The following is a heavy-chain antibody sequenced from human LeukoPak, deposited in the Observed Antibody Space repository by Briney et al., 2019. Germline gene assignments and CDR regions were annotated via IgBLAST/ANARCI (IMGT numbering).Heavy chain of an antibody. Sequence: GGSLRLSCAASGFTFSNAWMSWVRQAPGKGLEWVGRIKSKTDGGTTDYAAPVKGRFTISRDDSKNTAYLQMNSLRADDTAVYYCARGGYYWNYDGWFDPWGQGTLVTVSS. V-gene: IGHV3-15*05. D-gene: IGHD1-7*01. CDR3: ARGGYYWNYDGWFDP. CDR1: GFTFSNAW. J-gene: IGHJ5*02. CDR2: IKSKTDGGTT.